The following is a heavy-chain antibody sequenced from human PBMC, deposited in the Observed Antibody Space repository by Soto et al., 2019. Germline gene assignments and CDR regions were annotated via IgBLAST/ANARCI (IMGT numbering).Heavy chain of an antibody. CDR2: INHSGST. CDR1: GGSFSGYY. V-gene: IGHV4-34*01. Sequence: SETLSLTCAVYGGSFSGYYWSWIRQPPGKGLEWIGEINHSGSTNYNPSPKSRVTISVDTSKNQFSLKLSSVTAADTAVYYGANAGPGTSATVTTFYYGMDVWGQGTTVTVSS. CDR3: ANAGPGTSATVTTFYYGMDV. J-gene: IGHJ6*02. D-gene: IGHD4-17*01.